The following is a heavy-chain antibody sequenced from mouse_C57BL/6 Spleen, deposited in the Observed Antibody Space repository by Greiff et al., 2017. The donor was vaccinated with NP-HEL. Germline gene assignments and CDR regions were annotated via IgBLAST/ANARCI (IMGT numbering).Heavy chain of an antibody. CDR2: INPSNGGT. CDR1: GYTFTSYW. D-gene: IGHD1-1*01. V-gene: IGHV1-53*01. Sequence: QVQLQQPGTELVKPGASVKLSCKASGYTFTSYWMHWVKQRPGQGLEWIGNINPSNGGTNYNEKFKSKATLTVDKSSSTAYMQLSSLTSEDSAVDYCAREDYGSSYDWYFDVWGTGTTVTVSS. CDR3: AREDYGSSYDWYFDV. J-gene: IGHJ1*03.